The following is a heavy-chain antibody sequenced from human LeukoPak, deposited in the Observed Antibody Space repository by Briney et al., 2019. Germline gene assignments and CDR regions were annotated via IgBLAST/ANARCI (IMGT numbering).Heavy chain of an antibody. CDR1: GVSISSDY. CDR3: ARDAGATAH. V-gene: IGHV4-59*01. CDR2: IHYSGST. J-gene: IGHJ4*02. Sequence: SETLSLTCTVSGVSISSDYWTWIRQPPGKGLEWIGYIHYSGSTSYNPPLKSRVTISVDTSKNQFSLKLTSVTSADTAVYYCARDAGATAHWRQGPLVTVPS. D-gene: IGHD4/OR15-4a*01.